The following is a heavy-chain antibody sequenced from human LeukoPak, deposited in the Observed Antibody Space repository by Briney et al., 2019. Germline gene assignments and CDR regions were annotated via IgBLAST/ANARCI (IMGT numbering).Heavy chain of an antibody. Sequence: PSETLSLTCAVYGGSFSGYYWSWIRQPPGKGLEWIGEINHSGSTNYNPSLKSRVTISVDTSKNQFSLKLSSVTAADTAVYYCASLTDGSGKTFNWFDPWGQGTLVTVSS. CDR3: ASLTDGSGKTFNWFDP. CDR2: INHSGST. CDR1: GGSFSGYY. V-gene: IGHV4-34*01. D-gene: IGHD3-10*01. J-gene: IGHJ5*02.